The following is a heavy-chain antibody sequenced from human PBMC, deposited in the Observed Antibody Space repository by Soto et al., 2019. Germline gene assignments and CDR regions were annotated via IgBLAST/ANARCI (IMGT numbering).Heavy chain of an antibody. Sequence: QVQLQESGPGLVKPSETLSLTCTVSGGSISSYYWSWIRQPPGKGLEWIGYVYYSGSTNYNPSLNSRVTISVDPSKNQFPLKLSSVTAADTAVYYCARYHSDGYNFSFDYWGQGTLVTVSS. V-gene: IGHV4-59*01. D-gene: IGHD5-12*01. CDR2: VYYSGST. CDR1: GGSISSYY. J-gene: IGHJ4*02. CDR3: ARYHSDGYNFSFDY.